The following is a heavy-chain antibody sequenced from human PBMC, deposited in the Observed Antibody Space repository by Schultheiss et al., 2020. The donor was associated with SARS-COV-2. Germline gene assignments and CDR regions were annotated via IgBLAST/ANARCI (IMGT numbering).Heavy chain of an antibody. CDR3: ARDNPSYDFWSGVSTYYYYGMDV. CDR2: INSDGSST. CDR1: GFTFDDFA. Sequence: GGSLRLSCAASGFTFDDFAMHWVRQAPGKGLVWVSRINSDGSSTSYADSVKGRFTISRDNAKNTLYLQMNSLRAEDTAVYYCARDNPSYDFWSGVSTYYYYGMDVWGQGTTVTVSS. V-gene: IGHV3-74*01. J-gene: IGHJ6*02. D-gene: IGHD3-3*01.